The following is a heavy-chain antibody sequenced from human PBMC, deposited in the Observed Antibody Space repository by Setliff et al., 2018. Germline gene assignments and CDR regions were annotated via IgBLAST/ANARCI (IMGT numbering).Heavy chain of an antibody. V-gene: IGHV1-18*01. CDR2: ISAYSGNT. CDR3: SRLVRYCTTTCCQGASGAEF. CDR1: GYTFSNYG. D-gene: IGHD2-8*01. Sequence: ASVKVSCKASGYTFSNYGITWVRQAPGQGLEWMGWISAYSGNTKYAQKLQGRVTMTTDTSTTTAYLELRSLTSDDTAVYYCSRLVRYCTTTCCQGASGAEFWGQGTLVTVSS. J-gene: IGHJ4*02.